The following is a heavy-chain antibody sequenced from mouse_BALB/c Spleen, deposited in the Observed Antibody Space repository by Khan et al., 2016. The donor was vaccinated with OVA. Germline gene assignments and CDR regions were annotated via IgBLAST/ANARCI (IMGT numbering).Heavy chain of an antibody. CDR1: GYSITSDYA. CDR2: ISYSGNT. CDR3: AIFYGGDFDY. J-gene: IGHJ2*01. Sequence: EVQLQESGPGLVKPSQSLSLICTVTGYSITSDYAWNWLRQFLGNKLEWMGFISYSGNTNYQPSLKSRISITRNTSKNQFFLHLNFVTTEDTATYDWAIFYGGDFDYWGQGTTLTVSS. V-gene: IGHV3-2*02. D-gene: IGHD1-1*01.